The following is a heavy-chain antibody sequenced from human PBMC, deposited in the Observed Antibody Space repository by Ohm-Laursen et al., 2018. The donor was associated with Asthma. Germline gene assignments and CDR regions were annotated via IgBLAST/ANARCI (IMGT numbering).Heavy chain of an antibody. V-gene: IGHV3-7*02. CDR2: IKQDGSEK. J-gene: IGHJ6*02. CDR3: ARVNDGYYYYGMDV. CDR1: GFTFSSYC. Sequence: SLRLSCSASGFTFSSYCMSWVRQAPGKGLEWVANIKQDGSEKYYADSVKGRFTISRDNSKNTLYLQMNSLRAEDTAVYYCARVNDGYYYYGMDVWGQGTTVTVSS. D-gene: IGHD1-1*01.